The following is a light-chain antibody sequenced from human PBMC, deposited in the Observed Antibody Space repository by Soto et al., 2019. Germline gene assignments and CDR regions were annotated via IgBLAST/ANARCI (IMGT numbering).Light chain of an antibody. J-gene: IGLJ1*01. V-gene: IGLV2-8*01. CDR2: DVS. Sequence: QSALTQPPSASGSPGQSVTISCTGTSSDVGGYNYVSWYQQHPGKAPKLMIYDVSKRPSGVPDRFSGSKSGNTASLTVSALQAEDEADYYCSSYAGTHIVFGPGTKLTVL. CDR3: SSYAGTHIV. CDR1: SSDVGGYNY.